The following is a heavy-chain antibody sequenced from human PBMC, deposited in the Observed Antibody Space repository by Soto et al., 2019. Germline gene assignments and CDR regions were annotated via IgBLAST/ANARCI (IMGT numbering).Heavy chain of an antibody. V-gene: IGHV4-30-4*01. D-gene: IGHD7-27*01. CDR1: GDSISNTHYY. CDR2: IYDGGRT. Sequence: QVQLQASGPGLVKPSQTLSLTCTVSGDSISNTHYYWSWIRQPPDKGLEWIGHIYDGGRTYNNPPLESRLTISVATYKYKFSLSMCSGSSAHSAVYSCTRVLSGDTVDSWGQGTLVTVSS. J-gene: IGHJ4*02. CDR3: TRVLSGDTVDS.